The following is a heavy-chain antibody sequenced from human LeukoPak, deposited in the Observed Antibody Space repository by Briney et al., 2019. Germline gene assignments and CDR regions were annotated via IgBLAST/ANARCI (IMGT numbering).Heavy chain of an antibody. CDR3: ARDQEGFDY. CDR1: GYTFTTYY. J-gene: IGHJ4*02. CDR2: VNPSSGST. Sequence: AASVNVSCKASGYTFTTYYMHWVRQAPGQGLEWMGIVNPSSGSTSYAQKFQGRVTMTRDTSTSTFYMELRSLKSEDTAVYYCARDQEGFDYWGQGTLVTVSS. V-gene: IGHV1-46*01.